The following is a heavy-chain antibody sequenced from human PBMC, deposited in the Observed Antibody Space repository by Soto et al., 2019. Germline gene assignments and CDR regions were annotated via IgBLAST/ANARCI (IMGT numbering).Heavy chain of an antibody. V-gene: IGHV1-69*13. CDR3: ARGLTAPYYYDSSGYVFDY. CDR2: IIPIFGTA. Sequence: SVKVSCKASGGTFSSYAISWVRQAPGQGLEWMGGIIPIFGTANYAQKFQGRVTITADESTSTAYMELSSLRSEDTAVYYCARGLTAPYYYDSSGYVFDYWGQGTLVTVSS. D-gene: IGHD3-22*01. CDR1: GGTFSSYA. J-gene: IGHJ4*02.